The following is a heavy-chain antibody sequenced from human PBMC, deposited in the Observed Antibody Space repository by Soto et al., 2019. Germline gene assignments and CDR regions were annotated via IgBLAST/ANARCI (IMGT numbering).Heavy chain of an antibody. CDR1: GYTFTSYA. J-gene: IGHJ6*02. V-gene: IGHV1-3*01. Sequence: ASVKVSCKAPGYTFTSYAMHWVRQAPGQRLEWMGWINAGNGNTKYSQKFQGRVTITRDTSASTAYMELSSLRSEDTAVYYCARQGGRVGFYYGIDVWGHGTTVTVSS. CDR3: ARQGGRVGFYYGIDV. CDR2: INAGNGNT. D-gene: IGHD1-26*01.